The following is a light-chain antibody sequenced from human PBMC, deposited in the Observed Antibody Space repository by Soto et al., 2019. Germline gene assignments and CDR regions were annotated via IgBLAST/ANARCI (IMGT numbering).Light chain of an antibody. V-gene: IGLV2-14*03. CDR2: DVS. CDR1: SSDVGGYNF. J-gene: IGLJ1*01. Sequence: QSALTQPASVSGSPGPSITISCTGTSSDVGGYNFVSWYQHHPGKAPKLIIYDVSNRPSGVSNRFSGSKSGNTASLTISGLQAEDDADYYCTSYTTSFTYVFGTGTKLTVL. CDR3: TSYTTSFTYV.